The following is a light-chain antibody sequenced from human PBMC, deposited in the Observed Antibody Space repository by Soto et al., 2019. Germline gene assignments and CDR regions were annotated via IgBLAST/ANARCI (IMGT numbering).Light chain of an antibody. V-gene: IGKV1-5*01. J-gene: IGKJ1*01. CDR1: QSISSW. CDR2: HAY. Sequence: DIQMTQSPSTLSASVGDRVTITCRAGQSISSWLAWYQQKPGKAPKLLIYHAYSLESGVPSRFSGSESGTEFTLTINSLQPDDFATYYCQQYKSYPWTFGQGTKVDIK. CDR3: QQYKSYPWT.